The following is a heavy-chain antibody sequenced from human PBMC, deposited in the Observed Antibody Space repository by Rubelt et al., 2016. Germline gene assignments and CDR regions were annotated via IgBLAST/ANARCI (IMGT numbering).Heavy chain of an antibody. CDR3: ATPGEMTTVTIASFDY. CDR2: ISSSSSYI. V-gene: IGHV3-21*01. CDR1: GFTFSSYS. D-gene: IGHD4-17*01. Sequence: GGSLRLSCAASGFTFSSYSMNWVRQAPGKGLEWVSSISSSSSYIYYADSVKGRFTISRDNAKNSLYLQMNSLRAEDTAVYYCATPGEMTTVTIASFDYWGQGTLVTVSS. J-gene: IGHJ4*02.